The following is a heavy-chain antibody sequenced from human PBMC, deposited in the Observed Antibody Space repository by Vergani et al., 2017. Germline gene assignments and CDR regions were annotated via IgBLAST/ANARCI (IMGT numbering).Heavy chain of an antibody. CDR1: GGSINTGAYY. Sequence: QVQLQESGPRLVRPSQTLSLTCTVSGGSINTGAYYWSWIRQPAGKGLEWIGRVYTSGMTNYNPSLKSRVTILVDRSKSQLSLKLTSVTAGDTAVYFCASSSSRSGSYYRGGLYYFDYWGQGTLVTVSS. CDR2: VYTSGMT. J-gene: IGHJ4*02. V-gene: IGHV4-61*02. CDR3: ASSSSRSGSYYRGGLYYFDY. D-gene: IGHD3-10*01.